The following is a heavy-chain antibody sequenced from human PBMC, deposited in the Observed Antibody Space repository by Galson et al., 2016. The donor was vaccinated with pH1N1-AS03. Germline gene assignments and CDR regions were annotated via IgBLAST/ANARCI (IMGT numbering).Heavy chain of an antibody. CDR3: ARDPTYATSGYYYPPLDS. Sequence: SLRLSCAASGFTFSNYEMNWVRQAPGKGLEWVSYISNSGTTVHYADSVKGRFTISRDNAKNSLYLQLSSLRAEDTAVYYCARDPTYATSGYYYPPLDSWGQGALVTVSS. CDR2: ISNSGTTV. V-gene: IGHV3-48*03. D-gene: IGHD3-22*01. J-gene: IGHJ5*01. CDR1: GFTFSNYE.